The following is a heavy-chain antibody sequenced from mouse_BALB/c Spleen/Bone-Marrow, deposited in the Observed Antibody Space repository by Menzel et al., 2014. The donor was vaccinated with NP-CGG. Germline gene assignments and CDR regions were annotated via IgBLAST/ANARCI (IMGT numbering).Heavy chain of an antibody. J-gene: IGHJ2*01. V-gene: IGHV5-17*02. CDR3: TRSRGNWDDFDY. D-gene: IGHD3-3*01. CDR2: ISSGSRTV. Sequence: EVKVEESGGGLVQPGGSRKLSCAASGFTFSSFGMHWVRRAPEKGLEWVAYISSGSRTVFYADAVKGRFTISRDNPKNTLFLQMTSLRSEDTAMYYCTRSRGNWDDFDYWGQGTTLTVSS. CDR1: GFTFSSFG.